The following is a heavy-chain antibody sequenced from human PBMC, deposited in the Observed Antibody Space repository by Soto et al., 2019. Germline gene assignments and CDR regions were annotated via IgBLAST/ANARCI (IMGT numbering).Heavy chain of an antibody. Sequence: SVKVSCKASGGTFSSYAISWVRQAPGQGLEWMGGIIPIFGTANYAQKFQGRVTITADESTSTAYMELSSLRSEDTAVYYCAREPWYDSSGYYWGNYFDYWGQGTLVTVSS. D-gene: IGHD3-22*01. CDR2: IIPIFGTA. J-gene: IGHJ4*02. CDR1: GGTFSSYA. CDR3: AREPWYDSSGYYWGNYFDY. V-gene: IGHV1-69*13.